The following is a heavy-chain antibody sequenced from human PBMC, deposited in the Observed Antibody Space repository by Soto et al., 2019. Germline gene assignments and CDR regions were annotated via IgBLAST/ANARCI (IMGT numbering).Heavy chain of an antibody. Sequence: QVQLVQSGAEVKKPGSSVKVSCKASGGTFNNYVINWVRQAPGQGLEWMGGIIPIFGTANYAKKFQGRVTITADKSTSTAYMELNSLSSEDTAVYYCAGRCDSTSCLAHFDYWGQGTLVTVSS. D-gene: IGHD2-2*01. CDR2: IIPIFGTA. CDR1: GGTFNNYV. CDR3: AGRCDSTSCLAHFDY. V-gene: IGHV1-69*06. J-gene: IGHJ4*02.